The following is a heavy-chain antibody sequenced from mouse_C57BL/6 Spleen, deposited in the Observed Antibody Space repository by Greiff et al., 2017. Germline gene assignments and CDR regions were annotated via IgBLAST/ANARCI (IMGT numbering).Heavy chain of an antibody. CDR3: ARQGYYSNLFDY. CDR2: ISSGGSYT. Sequence: EVQRVESGGDLVKPGGSLKLSCAASGFTFSSYGMSWVRQTPDKRLEWVATISSGGSYTYYPDSVKGRFTISRDNAKNTLYLQMSSLKSEDTAMYYCARQGYYSNLFDYWGQGTTLTVSS. J-gene: IGHJ2*01. D-gene: IGHD2-5*01. V-gene: IGHV5-6*01. CDR1: GFTFSSYG.